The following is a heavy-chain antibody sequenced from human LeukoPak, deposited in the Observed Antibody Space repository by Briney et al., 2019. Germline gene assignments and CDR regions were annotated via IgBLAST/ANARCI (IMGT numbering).Heavy chain of an antibody. CDR2: ISSSGSTI. CDR1: GFTFSSYE. Sequence: GGSLRLSCAASGFTFSSYEMNWVRQAPGKGLEWVSYISSSGSTIYYADSVEGRFTISRDNAKNSLYLQMNSLRAEDTAVYYCAGVPSYCSGGSCYSNFYYYLDVWGKGTTVTISS. J-gene: IGHJ6*03. D-gene: IGHD2-15*01. CDR3: AGVPSYCSGGSCYSNFYYYLDV. V-gene: IGHV3-48*03.